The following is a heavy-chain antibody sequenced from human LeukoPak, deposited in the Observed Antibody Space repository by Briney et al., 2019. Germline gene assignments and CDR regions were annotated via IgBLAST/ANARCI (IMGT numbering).Heavy chain of an antibody. CDR3: ARRVGNYFDY. D-gene: IGHD3-10*01. CDR1: GGSINSYY. J-gene: IGHJ4*02. Sequence: PSETLSLTCTVSGGSINSYYWSWIRQPPGKGLEWIGYIYYSGTTNYNPSLKSRVTISVDTSKNQFSLMLSSVTAADTAVYYCARRVGNYFDYWGQGTLVTGSS. CDR2: IYYSGTT. V-gene: IGHV4-59*08.